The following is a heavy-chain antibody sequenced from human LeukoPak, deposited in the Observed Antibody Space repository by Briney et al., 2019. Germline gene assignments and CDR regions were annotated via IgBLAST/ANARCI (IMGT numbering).Heavy chain of an antibody. V-gene: IGHV4-39*01. CDR1: GGSISSSSYY. CDR3: ARQGATQAPNY. D-gene: IGHD1-26*01. Sequence: SETLSLTCTVSGGSISSSSYYWGWLRQPPGKGLEWIGSIYYSGSTYYNPSLKSRVTISVDTSKNQFSLKLSSVTAADTAVYYCARQGATQAPNYWGQGTLVTVSS. CDR2: IYYSGST. J-gene: IGHJ4*02.